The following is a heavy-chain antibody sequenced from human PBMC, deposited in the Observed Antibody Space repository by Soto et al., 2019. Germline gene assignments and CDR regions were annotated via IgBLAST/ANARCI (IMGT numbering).Heavy chain of an antibody. J-gene: IGHJ5*02. Sequence: SETLSHTCTVSGGSISSSSYFWCWLRPPLRKGVEWSGDIYHSGSTYYNPSLKSRVTIAVDTSKNQSSLQLSSVTAADTAVYYCALGGTQPDSGYVAWGQGTLVTVSS. D-gene: IGHD5-12*01. CDR3: ALGGTQPDSGYVA. CDR1: GGSISSSSYF. CDR2: IYHSGST. V-gene: IGHV4-39*07.